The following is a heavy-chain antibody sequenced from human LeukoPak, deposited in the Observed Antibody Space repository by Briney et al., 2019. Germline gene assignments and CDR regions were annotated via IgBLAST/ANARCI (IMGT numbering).Heavy chain of an antibody. CDR3: AREYYGGNVDY. J-gene: IGHJ4*02. D-gene: IGHD3-10*01. Sequence: GGSLRLSCAASGFTFSSFSMHWVRQAPGKGLESVSAISSNGGSTYYANSVKGRFTISRDNSKNTLYLQMGSLRAEDMAVYYCAREYYGGNVDYWGQGTLVTV. CDR1: GFTFSSFS. V-gene: IGHV3-64*01. CDR2: ISSNGGST.